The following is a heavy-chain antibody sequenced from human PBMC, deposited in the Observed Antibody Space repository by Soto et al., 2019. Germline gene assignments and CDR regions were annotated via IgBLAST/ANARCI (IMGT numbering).Heavy chain of an antibody. V-gene: IGHV1-69*06. J-gene: IGHJ6*02. CDR3: ARWWSYGSGPGFVAYGMDV. CDR2: IIPIFGTA. Sequence: QVQLVQSGAEVKKPGSSVKVSCKASGGTFSSYAISWVRQAPGQGLEWMGGIIPIFGTANYAQKFQGRVTITADKSTSTAYMELSSLRSEDTAVYYCARWWSYGSGPGFVAYGMDVWGQGTTVTVSS. CDR1: GGTFSSYA. D-gene: IGHD3-10*01.